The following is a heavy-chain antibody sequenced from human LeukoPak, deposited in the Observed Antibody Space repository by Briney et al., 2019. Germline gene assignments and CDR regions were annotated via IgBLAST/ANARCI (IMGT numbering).Heavy chain of an antibody. CDR2: IGGSGGAT. CDR3: AKRSCSGGSCNFDY. Sequence: GGSLRLSCAASGFTFSSYAMSWVRQTPGKGLGWVSAIGGSGGATNYADSVKGRFTISRDNSKNTLYLQMNSLRAEDTAVYYRAKRSCSGGSCNFDYWGQGTLVTVSS. V-gene: IGHV3-23*01. CDR1: GFTFSSYA. D-gene: IGHD2-15*01. J-gene: IGHJ4*02.